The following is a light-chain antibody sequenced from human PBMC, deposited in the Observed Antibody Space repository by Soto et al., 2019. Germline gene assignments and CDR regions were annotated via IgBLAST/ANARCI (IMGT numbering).Light chain of an antibody. CDR3: KQYISYPYT. V-gene: IGKV1-5*03. J-gene: IGKJ2*01. CDR1: QSISSW. Sequence: DIQMTQSPSTLSASVGDRVTITCRASQSISSWLAWYQQKPGKAPKLLIYKASSLESGVPSRFSGSGSGTEFTLTILSLQPDDFASYYCKQYISYPYTFGQGTKLEIK. CDR2: KAS.